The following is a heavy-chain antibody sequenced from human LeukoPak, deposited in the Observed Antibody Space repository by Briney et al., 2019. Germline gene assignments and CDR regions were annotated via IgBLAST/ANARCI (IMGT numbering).Heavy chain of an antibody. J-gene: IGHJ3*02. CDR3: ARLEMATPYDAFDI. V-gene: IGHV4-61*02. Sequence: SETLSLTCTVSGGSLSSGSYYWSWIRQPAGKGLEWIGRIYTSGSTNYNPSLKSRVTISVDTSKNQFSLKLSSVTAADTAVYYCARLEMATPYDAFDIWGQGTMVTVSS. CDR2: IYTSGST. D-gene: IGHD5-24*01. CDR1: GGSLSSGSYY.